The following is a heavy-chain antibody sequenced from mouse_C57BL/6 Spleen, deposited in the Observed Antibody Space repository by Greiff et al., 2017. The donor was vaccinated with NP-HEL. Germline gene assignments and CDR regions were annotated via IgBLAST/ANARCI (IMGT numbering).Heavy chain of an antibody. CDR2: IWSGGST. CDR3: ARNRYGSSSAWFAY. CDR1: GFSLTSYG. D-gene: IGHD1-1*01. V-gene: IGHV2-2*01. J-gene: IGHJ3*01. Sequence: VMLVESGPGLVQPSQSLSITCTVSGFSLTSYGVHWVRQSPGKGLEWLGVIWSGGSTDYNAAFISRLSISKDNSKSQVFFKMNSLQADDTAIYYCARNRYGSSSAWFAYWGQGTLVTVSA.